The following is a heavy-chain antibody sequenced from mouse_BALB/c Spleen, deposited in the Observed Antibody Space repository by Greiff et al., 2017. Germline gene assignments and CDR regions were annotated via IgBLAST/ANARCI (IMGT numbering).Heavy chain of an antibody. D-gene: IGHD6-5*01. V-gene: IGHV5-6*01. CDR1: GFTFSSYG. CDR3: ARQTYDYYAMGY. J-gene: IGHJ4*01. CDR2: ISSGGSYT. Sequence: EVKLMESGGDLVKPGGSLKLSCAASGFTFSSYGMSWVRQTPDKRLEWVATISSGGSYTYYPDSVKGRFTISRDNAKNTLYLQMSSLKSEDTAMYYCARQTYDYYAMGYWGQGTSVTVSS.